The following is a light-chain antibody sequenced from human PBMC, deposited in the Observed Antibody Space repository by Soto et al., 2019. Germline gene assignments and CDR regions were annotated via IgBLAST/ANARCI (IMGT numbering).Light chain of an antibody. J-gene: IGLJ1*01. CDR1: SSDVGGYDY. CDR2: DVN. Sequence: QSVLTQPASVSGSPGQSITISCTGTSSDVGGYDYVSWYQQLPGKALKLLIYDVNNRPSGVSHRFSGSKSGNTASLTISGLQAEDEADYYCSSYTGSSTFVFGTGTKVTVL. CDR3: SSYTGSSTFV. V-gene: IGLV2-14*01.